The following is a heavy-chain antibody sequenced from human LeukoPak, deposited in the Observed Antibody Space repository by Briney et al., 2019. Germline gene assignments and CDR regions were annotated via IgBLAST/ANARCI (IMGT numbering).Heavy chain of an antibody. CDR3: ARDSSALDYYDSSGYYAY. J-gene: IGHJ4*02. CDR2: ISSSSSYI. CDR1: GFTFSSYS. D-gene: IGHD3-22*01. V-gene: IGHV3-21*01. Sequence: GGSLRLSCAASGFTFSSYSMNWVRQAPGKGLEWVSSISSSSSYIYYADSVKGRFTISRDNAKNSLYLQMNSLRAEDTAVYYCARDSSALDYYDSSGYYAYWGQGTLVTVSS.